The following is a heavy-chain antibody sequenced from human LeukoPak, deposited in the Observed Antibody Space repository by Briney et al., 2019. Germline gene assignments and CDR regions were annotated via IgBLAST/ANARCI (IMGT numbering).Heavy chain of an antibody. J-gene: IGHJ5*02. D-gene: IGHD3-3*01. Sequence: PGRSLRLSCAASGFTFSSYGMHWVRQAPGKGLEWVAVISYDGSNKYYADSVKGRFTISRDNSKNTLYLQMNSLRAEDTAVYYCAREGPRLRFLNWFDPWGQGTLVTVSS. V-gene: IGHV3-30*03. CDR2: ISYDGSNK. CDR3: AREGPRLRFLNWFDP. CDR1: GFTFSSYG.